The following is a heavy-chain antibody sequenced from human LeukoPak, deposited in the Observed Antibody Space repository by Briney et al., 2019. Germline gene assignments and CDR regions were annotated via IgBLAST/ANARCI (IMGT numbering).Heavy chain of an antibody. CDR2: ISYDGSNK. J-gene: IGHJ4*02. Sequence: RSLIRSCSASGVTFSSYAMHWVRRAPGKGLEWGAGISYDGSNKYYAESVKRRFTISRDNSKTTLYMQMIGLRAEDTAVYYCARAPECALLLDYWNQAPLATVYS. CDR1: GVTFSSYA. D-gene: IGHD1-26*01. CDR3: ARAPECALLLDY. V-gene: IGHV3-30*04.